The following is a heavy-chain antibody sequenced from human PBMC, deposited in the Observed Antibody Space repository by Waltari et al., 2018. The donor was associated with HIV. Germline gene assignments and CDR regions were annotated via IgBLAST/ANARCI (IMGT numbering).Heavy chain of an antibody. Sequence: QVQLLESGPGLTKRTHTPSLMCCFFGVSTTTGCFRASWLRLSAERVMEWIGRVYGGGNTYYNPSLRSRVTISIDTAKNQHSLNLTSVTAADSAVYFCATSKVLSGNYFYGLDVWGQGTTVIVSS. CDR1: GVSTTTGCF. J-gene: IGHJ6*02. CDR3: ATSKVLSGNYFYGLDV. D-gene: IGHD3-3*01. V-gene: IGHV4-61*02. CDR2: VYGGGNT.